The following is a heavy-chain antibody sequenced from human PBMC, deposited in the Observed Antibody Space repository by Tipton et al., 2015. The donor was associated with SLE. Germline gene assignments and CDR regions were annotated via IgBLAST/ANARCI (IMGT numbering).Heavy chain of an antibody. J-gene: IGHJ6*03. CDR3: ARGPYYYMDV. Sequence: LRLSCTVSNGSISSSPYYWGWIRQSPGKGLEWVGSIYYSGSTYYNPSLKSRVTISVDTSRNQCSLNLTSVTAADTAVYYCARGPYYYMDVWGKGTTDTVSS. CDR2: IYYSGST. V-gene: IGHV4-39*07. CDR1: NGSISSSPYY.